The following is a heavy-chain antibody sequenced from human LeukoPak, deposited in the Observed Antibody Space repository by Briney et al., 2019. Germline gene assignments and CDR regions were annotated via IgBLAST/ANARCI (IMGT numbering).Heavy chain of an antibody. V-gene: IGHV3-30*18. Sequence: GRSLRLSCAASGFTFSSYGMHWVRQAPGKGLEWVAVISYDGSNKYYADSVKGRFTISRDNSKNTLYLQMNSLRAEDTAVYYCAKVWGLGRSVVVPAAIEDYYYYGVDVWGKGTTVTVSS. D-gene: IGHD2-2*02. CDR1: GFTFSSYG. J-gene: IGHJ6*04. CDR3: AKVWGLGRSVVVPAAIEDYYYYGVDV. CDR2: ISYDGSNK.